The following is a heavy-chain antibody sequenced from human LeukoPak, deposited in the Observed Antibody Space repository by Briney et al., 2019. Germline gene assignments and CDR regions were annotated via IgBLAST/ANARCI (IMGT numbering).Heavy chain of an antibody. Sequence: ASVKVSCKASGYTFTGYYMHWVRQAPGQGLEWMGWINPNSGGTNYAQKFQGRVTMTRDTSISTAYMELSRLRSDDTAVYYCARHYGDNSYYYYYYMDVWGKGTTVTVSS. CDR1: GYTFTGYY. CDR2: INPNSGGT. J-gene: IGHJ6*03. CDR3: ARHYGDNSYYYYYYMDV. V-gene: IGHV1-2*02. D-gene: IGHD4-17*01.